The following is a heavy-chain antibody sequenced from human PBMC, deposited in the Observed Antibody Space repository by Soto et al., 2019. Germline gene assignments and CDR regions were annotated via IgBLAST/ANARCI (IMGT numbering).Heavy chain of an antibody. D-gene: IGHD6-19*01. Sequence: SVKVSCKASGGTFSSYAISWVRQAPGQGLEWMGGIIPIFGTANYAQKFQGRVTITADKSTSTAYMELSSLRSEDTAVYYCAMGGLSSGWIPDCYYYGMDVWGQGTTVTVSS. J-gene: IGHJ6*02. CDR1: GGTFSSYA. CDR3: AMGGLSSGWIPDCYYYGMDV. V-gene: IGHV1-69*06. CDR2: IIPIFGTA.